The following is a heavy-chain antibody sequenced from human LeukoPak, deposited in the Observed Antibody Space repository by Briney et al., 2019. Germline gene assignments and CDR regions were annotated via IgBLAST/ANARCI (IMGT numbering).Heavy chain of an antibody. CDR1: GFTFSDYY. CDR2: ISSSGSTI. Sequence: GGSLRLSCAASGFTFSDYYMSWIRQAPGKGLEWVSYISSSGSTIYYADSVKGRFTISRDNAKNSLYLQMNSLRAEDTAVYYCARESSSGWYYYGMDVWGQGTTVTVSS. D-gene: IGHD6-19*01. CDR3: ARESSSGWYYYGMDV. V-gene: IGHV3-11*01. J-gene: IGHJ6*02.